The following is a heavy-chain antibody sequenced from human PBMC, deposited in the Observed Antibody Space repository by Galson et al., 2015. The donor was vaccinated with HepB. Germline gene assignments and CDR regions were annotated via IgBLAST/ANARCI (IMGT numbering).Heavy chain of an antibody. J-gene: IGHJ3*02. CDR3: ARASDYGGNSDIFDI. CDR1: GYTFTSYY. Sequence: SVKVSCKASGYTFTSYYIHWVRQAPGQGLEWMGVISPCGENTNYAQNFQGRVTMTRDTSTSTVYMELSSLRSEDTAVYYCARASDYGGNSDIFDIWGQGTVVIVSS. V-gene: IGHV1-46*01. D-gene: IGHD4-23*01. CDR2: ISPCGENT.